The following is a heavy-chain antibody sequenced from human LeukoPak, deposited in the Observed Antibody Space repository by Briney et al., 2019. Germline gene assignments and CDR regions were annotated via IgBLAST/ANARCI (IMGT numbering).Heavy chain of an antibody. D-gene: IGHD2-2*01. V-gene: IGHV3-21*05. CDR1: EFTFSLYA. Sequence: GSLRLSCAASEFTFSLYAMNWVRQAPGKGLEWVSYINDVSGDIHYADSVKGRFTISRDNAKNTLYLQMNSLRAEDTAVYYCARDTFQPGLIDCWGQGTLVTVSS. CDR2: INDVSGDI. CDR3: ARDTFQPGLIDC. J-gene: IGHJ4*02.